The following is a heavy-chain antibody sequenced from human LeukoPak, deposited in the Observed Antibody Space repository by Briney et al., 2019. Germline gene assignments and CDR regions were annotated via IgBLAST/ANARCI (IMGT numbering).Heavy chain of an antibody. V-gene: IGHV3-21*04. Sequence: PGGSLRLSCAASGFTFSSYSMNWVRQAPGRGLEWVSSISSSSSYIYYADSVKGRFTISRDNAKNTLYLQMNSLRAEDTAVYYCAKVGKLVPAALRNYFDYWGQGTLVTVSS. J-gene: IGHJ4*02. CDR1: GFTFSSYS. CDR2: ISSSSSYI. CDR3: AKVGKLVPAALRNYFDY. D-gene: IGHD2-2*01.